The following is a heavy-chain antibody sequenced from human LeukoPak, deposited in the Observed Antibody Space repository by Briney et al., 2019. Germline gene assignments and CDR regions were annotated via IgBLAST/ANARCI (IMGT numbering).Heavy chain of an antibody. CDR2: ISSSGSTI. D-gene: IGHD3-16*01. J-gene: IGHJ6*02. V-gene: IGHV3-48*03. CDR1: GFTFSSYE. CDR3: ARDYGDYAGYYYYYGMDV. Sequence: GGSLRLSCAASGFTFSSYEMNWVRQAPGKGQEWVSYISSSGSTIYYADSVKGRFTISRDNAKNSLYLQMNSLRAEDTAVYYCARDYGDYAGYYYYYGMDVWGQGTTVTVSS.